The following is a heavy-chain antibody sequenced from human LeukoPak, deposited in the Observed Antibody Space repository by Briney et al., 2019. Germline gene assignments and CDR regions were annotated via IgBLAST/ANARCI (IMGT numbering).Heavy chain of an antibody. V-gene: IGHV3-13*05. Sequence: GGSLRLACAASGFTFSSYDMHWVRQVTGKGLEWVSSIVTAGDPYYPGSVKGRFTVSRDNAKSSLYLQLNSLRAGDTAVYYCARGGSGWYYFDYWGQGTLVTVSS. CDR1: GFTFSSYD. CDR3: ARGGSGWYYFDY. CDR2: IVTAGDP. D-gene: IGHD6-19*01. J-gene: IGHJ4*02.